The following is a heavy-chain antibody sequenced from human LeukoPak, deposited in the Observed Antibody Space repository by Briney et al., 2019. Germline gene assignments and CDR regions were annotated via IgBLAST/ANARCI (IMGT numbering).Heavy chain of an antibody. J-gene: IGHJ5*02. CDR3: AGLRTSWVDP. Sequence: SETLSLTCTVSGGSISSYYWSWIRQPPGKGLEWIGYIYYSGSTNYNPSLKSRVTISVDTSKNQFSLKLSSVTAADTAVYYCAGLRTSWVDPWGQGTLVTVSS. V-gene: IGHV4-59*08. CDR2: IYYSGST. CDR1: GGSISSYY. D-gene: IGHD2-2*01.